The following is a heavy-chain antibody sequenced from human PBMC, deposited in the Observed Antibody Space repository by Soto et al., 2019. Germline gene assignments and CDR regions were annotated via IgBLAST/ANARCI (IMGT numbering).Heavy chain of an antibody. V-gene: IGHV1-69*13. Sequence: GASVKVSCKASGVTFSSYAISWLRQAPGQGLEWMGGIIPIFGTANYAQKFQGRVTITADESTSTAYMELSSLRSEDTAVYYCARASGPSGYDYFDYWGQGTLVTVSS. CDR1: GVTFSSYA. J-gene: IGHJ4*02. D-gene: IGHD5-12*01. CDR3: ARASGPSGYDYFDY. CDR2: IIPIFGTA.